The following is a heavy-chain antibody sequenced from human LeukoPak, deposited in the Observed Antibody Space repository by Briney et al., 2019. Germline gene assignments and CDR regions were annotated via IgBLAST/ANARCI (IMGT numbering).Heavy chain of an antibody. J-gene: IGHJ4*02. D-gene: IGHD3-10*01. CDR1: GFTFSSYS. V-gene: IGHV3-21*01. Sequence: GGSLRLSCAASGFTFSSYSMNWFRQAPEEGLEWVSFISTSGGYIYYTDSVKGRFTISRDNAKNSLYLQMNSLRAEDTAVYYCARDAYGSEGYYTYYFDYWGQGTLVTVSS. CDR2: ISTSGGYI. CDR3: ARDAYGSEGYYTYYFDY.